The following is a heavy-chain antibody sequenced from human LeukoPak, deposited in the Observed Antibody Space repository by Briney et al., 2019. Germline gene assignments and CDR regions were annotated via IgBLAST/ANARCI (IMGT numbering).Heavy chain of an antibody. Sequence: GGSLRLSCAATGSTLSSYSMNWVRQAPGKGLEWVSHISISGSTIHYADSVRGRFTISRDSAKNSLYLQMNSLRADDTAVYYCSTAKFDYWGQGTLLTVSS. CDR3: STAKFDY. J-gene: IGHJ4*02. V-gene: IGHV3-48*01. CDR2: ISISGSTI. CDR1: GSTLSSYS.